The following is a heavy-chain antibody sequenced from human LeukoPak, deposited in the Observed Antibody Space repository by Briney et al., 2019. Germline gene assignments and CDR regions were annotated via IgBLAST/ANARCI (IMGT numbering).Heavy chain of an antibody. CDR3: ARAQQLRYFDWLCDY. V-gene: IGHV3-48*03. J-gene: IGHJ4*02. Sequence: PGGSLRLSCVASRFSFSGYEMNWVRRAPGKGLEWVAYISRSGSIIKYADSVKGRFTISRDDTKNSLYLQMNSLRAEDTAVYFCARAQQLRYFDWLCDYWGQGTLVTVSS. CDR2: ISRSGSII. D-gene: IGHD3-9*01. CDR1: RFSFSGYE.